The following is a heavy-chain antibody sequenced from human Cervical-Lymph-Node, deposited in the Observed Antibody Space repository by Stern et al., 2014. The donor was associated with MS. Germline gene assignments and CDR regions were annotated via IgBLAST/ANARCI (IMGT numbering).Heavy chain of an antibody. D-gene: IGHD6-13*01. J-gene: IGHJ4*02. V-gene: IGHV3-23*04. CDR3: AKEGGSSWEYFDY. CDR1: GFTFNNYA. CDR2: ISGSGFNT. Sequence: EDQLVESGGGLVQPGGSLRLSCAASGFTFNNYAMSWVRQAPGKGLEWVSTISGSGFNTKYADSVKGRFTISRDTSKNTLYIQMNSLRVEDTAVYYCAKEGGSSWEYFDYWGQGTLVTVSS.